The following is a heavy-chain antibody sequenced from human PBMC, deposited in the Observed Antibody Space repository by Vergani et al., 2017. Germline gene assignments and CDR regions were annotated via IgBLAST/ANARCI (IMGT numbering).Heavy chain of an antibody. Sequence: QVQLQESGPGLVRPSETLSLTCSVSGTSVSSVTHYWNWIRQPADKTLEWIGRIYTSGSTDYNPTLRSRITLSLVRSTNQVSLKVSSVTAADTAVYFCARDTAVADDVFDLWGQGTLVSVSA. CDR1: GTSVSSVTHY. V-gene: IGHV4-61*02. CDR3: ARDTAVADDVFDL. D-gene: IGHD6-19*01. J-gene: IGHJ3*01. CDR2: IYTSGST.